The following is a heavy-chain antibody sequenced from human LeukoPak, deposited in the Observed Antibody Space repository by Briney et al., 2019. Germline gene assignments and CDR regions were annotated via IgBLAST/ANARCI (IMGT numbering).Heavy chain of an antibody. D-gene: IGHD4-23*01. V-gene: IGHV3-7*01. CDR3: AREYGGNSYYFDY. CDR2: IKQDGNEK. J-gene: IGHJ4*02. Sequence: PGGSLRLSCAASGFMFSSYWMSWVRQAPGKGLEWVANIKQDGNEKYYVDSVKGRFTISRDNAKNSLYLQMSSLRAEDTAVYYCAREYGGNSYYFDYWGQGTLVTVSS. CDR1: GFMFSSYW.